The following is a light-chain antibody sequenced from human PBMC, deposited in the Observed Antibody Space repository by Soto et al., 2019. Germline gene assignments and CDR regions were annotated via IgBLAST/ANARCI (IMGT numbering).Light chain of an antibody. CDR1: NSNIGAGYA. CDR2: NNF. J-gene: IGLJ2*01. V-gene: IGLV1-40*01. CDR3: QSFDSSLSGVL. Sequence: QPVLTQPPSVSGAPGQRVTISCTGSNSNIGAGYAVHWYQQLPGTAPKLLIYNNFNRPSGVPDRFSGSKSGTSTSLAITGLQTEDEGDYYCQSFDSSLSGVLFGGGTKVTVL.